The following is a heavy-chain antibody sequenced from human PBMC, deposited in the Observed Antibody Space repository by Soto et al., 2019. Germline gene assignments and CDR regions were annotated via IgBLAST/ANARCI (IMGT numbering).Heavy chain of an antibody. CDR3: ARSDGDLNPYSFDY. J-gene: IGHJ4*02. Sequence: QLQLQESGPGLVKPSETLSLTCTVSGGSISSSSYYWGWIRQPPGKGLEWIGSIYYSGSTYYNPSLKSRVTISVDTSTNQFSLKLSSVTAADTAVYYCARSDGDLNPYSFDYWGQGTLVTVSS. V-gene: IGHV4-39*01. D-gene: IGHD4-17*01. CDR2: IYYSGST. CDR1: GGSISSSSYY.